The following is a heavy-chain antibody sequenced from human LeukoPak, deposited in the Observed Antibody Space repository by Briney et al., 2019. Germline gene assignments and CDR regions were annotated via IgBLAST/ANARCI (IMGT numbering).Heavy chain of an antibody. V-gene: IGHV3-7*01. Sequence: PGGSLRLSCAASGFTFSSYWMSWVRQAPGKGLEWVANIKQDGSEKYYVDSVKGRFTISRDNAKNSLYLQMNSLRAEDTAVYYCARDNYDSSGYLDYWGQGTLVTVSS. J-gene: IGHJ4*02. CDR1: GFTFSSYW. CDR2: IKQDGSEK. D-gene: IGHD3-22*01. CDR3: ARDNYDSSGYLDY.